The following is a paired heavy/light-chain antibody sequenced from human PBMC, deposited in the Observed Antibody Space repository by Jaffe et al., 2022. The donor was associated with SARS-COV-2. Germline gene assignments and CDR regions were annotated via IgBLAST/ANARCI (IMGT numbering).Light chain of an antibody. CDR2: WAS. CDR1: QNILYSSDNKNY. V-gene: IGKV4-1*01. J-gene: IGKJ4*01. CDR3: QQYFGTPT. Sequence: DIVLTQSPDSLAVSLGERATINCKSSQNILYSSDNKNYLAWYQQKPGQPPKLLIYWASTRESGVPDRFSGSGSGTDFTLTISSLQAEDVAIYYCQQYFGTPTFGGGTKVEIK.
Heavy chain of an antibody. D-gene: IGHD6-13*01. CDR2: ISTSSTTI. Sequence: EVQLVESGGGLKQPGGSLRLSCAATGFTFSSYSMNWVRQAPGKGLEWVSYISTSSTTIYYADSVKGRFTVSRDNAKNSLYLQMNSLRAEDTAVYYCARDTTVHSSTWYDYWGQGTLVTVSS. CDR1: GFTFSSYS. V-gene: IGHV3-48*01. J-gene: IGHJ4*02. CDR3: ARDTTVHSSTWYDY.